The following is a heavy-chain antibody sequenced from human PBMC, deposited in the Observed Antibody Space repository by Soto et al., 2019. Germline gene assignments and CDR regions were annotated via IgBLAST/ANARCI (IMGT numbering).Heavy chain of an antibody. D-gene: IGHD5-12*01. Sequence: GGSLRLSCAASGFTFSSYGMHWVRQAPGKGLEWVAVIWYDGSNKYYADSVKGRFTISRDNSKNTLYLQMNSLRAEDTAVYYCARDRGGYDPNLIYGMDVWGQGTTVTVSS. J-gene: IGHJ6*02. CDR1: GFTFSSYG. CDR2: IWYDGSNK. V-gene: IGHV3-33*01. CDR3: ARDRGGYDPNLIYGMDV.